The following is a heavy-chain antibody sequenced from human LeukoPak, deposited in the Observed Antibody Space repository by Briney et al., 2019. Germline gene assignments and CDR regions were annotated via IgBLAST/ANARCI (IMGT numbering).Heavy chain of an antibody. Sequence: PGGSLRLSCAASGFTFSSYGMHWVRQAPGKGLEWVAVISYDRSNKYYADSVKGRFTISRDNSKNTLYLQMNSLRAEDTAVYYCAKDGRMMTTSYFDYWGQGTLVAVSS. J-gene: IGHJ4*02. CDR1: GFTFSSYG. CDR2: ISYDRSNK. V-gene: IGHV3-30*18. CDR3: AKDGRMMTTSYFDY. D-gene: IGHD4-11*01.